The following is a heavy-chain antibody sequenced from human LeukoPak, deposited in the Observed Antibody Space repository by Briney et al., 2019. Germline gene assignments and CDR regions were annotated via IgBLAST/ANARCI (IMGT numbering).Heavy chain of an antibody. J-gene: IGHJ4*02. D-gene: IGHD1-14*01. Sequence: ASETLSLTRTASGVSISSGSYYWTWIRQPAGKGLEWIGRIYTSGSTNFNPSLKSRVTISLDTSKNQFSLTLSSVTAADTAVYYCARAGTQTYFFDYWGQGTLVTVSS. CDR3: ARAGTQTYFFDY. CDR1: GVSISSGSYY. CDR2: IYTSGST. V-gene: IGHV4-61*02.